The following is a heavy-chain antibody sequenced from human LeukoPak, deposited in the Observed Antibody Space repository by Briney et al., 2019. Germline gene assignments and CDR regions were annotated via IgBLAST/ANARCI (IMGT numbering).Heavy chain of an antibody. CDR2: ISGSGGST. J-gene: IGHJ3*02. CDR1: GFTFSSYA. V-gene: IGHV3-23*01. Sequence: RGLLRLSCAASGFTFSSYAMSWVRQAPGKGLEWVSGISGSGGSTYYADSVKGRFTISRDNSKNTLYLQMNSLSAADTAVYYCAKFRARGAFDIWGHVTMFTVSS. CDR3: AKFRARGAFDI.